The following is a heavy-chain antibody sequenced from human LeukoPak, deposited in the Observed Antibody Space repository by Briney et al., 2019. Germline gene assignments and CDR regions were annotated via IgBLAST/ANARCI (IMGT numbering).Heavy chain of an antibody. CDR3: ARVRRAGYDFLGY. D-gene: IGHD5-12*01. CDR2: INAGNGNT. CDR1: GYTFTSHA. Sequence: ASVKVSCKASGYTFTSHAMHWVRQAPGQRLEWMGWINAGNGNTKYSQKFQGRVTITRDTSASTAYMELSSLRSEDTAVYYCARVRRAGYDFLGYWGQGTLVTVSS. J-gene: IGHJ4*02. V-gene: IGHV1-3*01.